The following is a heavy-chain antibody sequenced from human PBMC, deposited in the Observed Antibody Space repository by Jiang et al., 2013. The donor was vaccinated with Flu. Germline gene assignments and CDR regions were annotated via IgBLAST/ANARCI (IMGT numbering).Heavy chain of an antibody. V-gene: IGHV4-34*01. CDR3: ARGLKRSGSGNYRRFHYNGMDV. D-gene: IGHD3-10*01. CDR1: GGSFSGHY. J-gene: IGHJ6*02. CDR2: INHSGST. Sequence: LLKPSQTLSLTCAVYGGSFSGHYWNWIRQPPRGRGLEWIGEINHSGSTNYNPSLKSRVTVSVDTSKHQFSLKLSSVTAADTAVYYCARGLKRSGSGNYRRFHYNGMDVWGQGTTVTVSS.